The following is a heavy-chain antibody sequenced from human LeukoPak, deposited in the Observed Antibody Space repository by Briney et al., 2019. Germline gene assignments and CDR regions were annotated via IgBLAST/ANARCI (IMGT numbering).Heavy chain of an antibody. Sequence: PGGSLRLSCAASGFIFSNYAMSWVRQAPGKGLEWVAFIRYDGSNKYYADSVKGRFTISRDNSKNTLYLQMNSLRAEDTAVYYCANLYVWGSYRSGYYMDVWGKGTTVTISS. CDR1: GFIFSNYA. CDR3: ANLYVWGSYRSGYYMDV. D-gene: IGHD3-16*02. J-gene: IGHJ6*03. V-gene: IGHV3-30*02. CDR2: IRYDGSNK.